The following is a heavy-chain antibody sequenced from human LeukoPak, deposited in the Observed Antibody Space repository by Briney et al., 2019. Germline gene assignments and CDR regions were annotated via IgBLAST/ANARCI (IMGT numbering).Heavy chain of an antibody. CDR1: GFTVSSNY. J-gene: IGHJ6*02. CDR2: ISSSSSYI. Sequence: GGSLRLSCAASGFTVSSNYMSWVRQAPGKGLEWVSSISSSSSYIYYADSVKGRFTISRDNAKNSLYLQMNSLRAEDTAVYYCARDLDYGDYYGMDVWGQGTTVTVSS. V-gene: IGHV3-21*01. CDR3: ARDLDYGDYYGMDV. D-gene: IGHD4-17*01.